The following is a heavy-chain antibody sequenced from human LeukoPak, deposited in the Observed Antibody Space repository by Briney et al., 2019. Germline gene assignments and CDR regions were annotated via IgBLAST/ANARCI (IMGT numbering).Heavy chain of an antibody. CDR1: GGSFSGYY. V-gene: IGHV4-34*01. CDR2: INHSGST. CDR3: ASLGVATFFDY. D-gene: IGHD5-12*01. Sequence: SETLSLTCAVYGGSFSGYYWSWIRQPPGKGLEWIGEINHSGSTNYNPSLKSRVTISVDTSKNQFSLKLSSVTAADTAVYYCASLGVATFFDYWGQGTLVTVSS. J-gene: IGHJ4*02.